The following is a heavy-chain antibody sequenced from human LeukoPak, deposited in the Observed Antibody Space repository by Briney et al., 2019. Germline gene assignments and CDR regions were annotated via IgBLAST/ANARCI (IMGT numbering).Heavy chain of an antibody. CDR3: ANRRDSSGYYLDY. CDR1: GFTFTTYN. CDR2: ISGSGGST. V-gene: IGHV3-23*01. Sequence: TGGSLRLSCAASGFTFTTYNMNRVRQAPGKGLEWVSAISGSGGSTYYADSVKGRFTISRDNSKNTLYLQMNSLRAEDTAVYYCANRRDSSGYYLDYWGQGTLVTVSS. D-gene: IGHD3-22*01. J-gene: IGHJ4*02.